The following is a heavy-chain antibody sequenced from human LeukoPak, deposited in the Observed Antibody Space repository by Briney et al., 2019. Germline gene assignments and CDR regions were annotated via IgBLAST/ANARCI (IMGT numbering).Heavy chain of an antibody. CDR1: GGSFSSSY. D-gene: IGHD6-19*01. J-gene: IGHJ2*01. CDR2: IYYSGST. V-gene: IGHV4-59*01. Sequence: PSETLSLTCTVSGGSFSSSYWSWIRRPPGKGLEWIGNIYYSGSTSYNPSLKSRVTISVDTSKNQFSLKLSSVTAADTAVYYCARASRYSSGWTRYWYFDLWGRGTLVTVSS. CDR3: ARASRYSSGWTRYWYFDL.